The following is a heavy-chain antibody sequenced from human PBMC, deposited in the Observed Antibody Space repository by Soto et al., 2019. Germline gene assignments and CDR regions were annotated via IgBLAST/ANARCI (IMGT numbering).Heavy chain of an antibody. CDR2: INAGNGNT. CDR3: ARAKSGWYPYYYYGMDV. V-gene: IGHV1-3*01. J-gene: IGHJ6*02. CDR1: GYTFTSYA. D-gene: IGHD6-19*01. Sequence: GASVKVSCTASGYTFTSYAMHWVRQAPGQRLEWMGWINAGNGNTKYSQKFQGRVTITRDTSASTAYMELSSLRSEDTAVYYCARAKSGWYPYYYYGMDVWGQGTTVTVSS.